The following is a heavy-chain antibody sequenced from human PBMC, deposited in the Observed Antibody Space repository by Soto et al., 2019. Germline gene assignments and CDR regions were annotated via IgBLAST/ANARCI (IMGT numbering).Heavy chain of an antibody. J-gene: IGHJ4*02. CDR3: SRSPEVGVRGAY. D-gene: IGHD3-16*01. CDR1: GFPFSAYN. Sequence: GGSLRLSCTASGFPFSAYNINWVRQAPGKGLEWVSSITVGSSHIYQPNSMKGRFTISRDDAKNSVYLQIDSLRDEDTALYYCSRSPEVGVRGAYWGQGSLVTAAS. V-gene: IGHV3-21*01. CDR2: ITVGSSHI.